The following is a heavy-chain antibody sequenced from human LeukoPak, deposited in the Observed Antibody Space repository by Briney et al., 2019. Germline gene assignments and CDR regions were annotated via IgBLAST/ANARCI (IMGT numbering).Heavy chain of an antibody. CDR2: IDWDDDK. D-gene: IGHD6-19*01. Sequence: TLSLTCTVSGGSISSYYWSWIRQPPGKALEWLARIDWDDDKYYSTSLKTRLTISKDTSKNQVVLTMTNMDPVDTATYYCARIGYSSGWYGRDAFDIWGQGTMVTVSS. V-gene: IGHV2-70*11. J-gene: IGHJ3*02. CDR3: ARIGYSSGWYGRDAFDI. CDR1: GGSISSYYW.